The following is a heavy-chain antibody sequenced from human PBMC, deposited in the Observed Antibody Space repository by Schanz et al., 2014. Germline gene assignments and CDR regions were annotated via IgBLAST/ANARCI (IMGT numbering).Heavy chain of an antibody. CDR3: ARGPDSTSADVTRGRRRYYFDY. CDR1: GGPFSGYY. Sequence: QVQLQQWGAGLLKPSETLSLTCAVYGGPFSGYYWSWIRQPPGKGLEWIGEISYNGGANNPSLQGRVTISGDTPKKEVSRTLRSVTAADTAVYYCARGPDSTSADVTRGRRRYYFDYWGQGTLVTVSS. V-gene: IGHV4-34*01. CDR2: ISYNGGA. J-gene: IGHJ4*02. D-gene: IGHD6-13*01.